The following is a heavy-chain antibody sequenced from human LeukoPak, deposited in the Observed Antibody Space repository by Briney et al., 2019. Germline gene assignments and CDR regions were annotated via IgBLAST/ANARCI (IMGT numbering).Heavy chain of an antibody. D-gene: IGHD6-13*01. CDR1: GFTFNNYV. CDR2: ITDSSTST. V-gene: IGHV3-23*01. J-gene: IGHJ4*02. Sequence: GGSLRLCCAASGFTFNNYVMNWVRQAPGKGLEWVSAITDSSTSTYYAGSVKGRFTVSRHNSKNTLYLQMNSLRAEDTAVYYCAKGSSSSRPYYFDYWGQGTLVTVSS. CDR3: AKGSSSSRPYYFDY.